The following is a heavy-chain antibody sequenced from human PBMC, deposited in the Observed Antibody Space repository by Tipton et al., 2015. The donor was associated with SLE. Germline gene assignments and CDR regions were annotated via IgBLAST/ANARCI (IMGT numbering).Heavy chain of an antibody. CDR3: ARVRGVVPNWFDP. CDR1: GGSISSGSYY. V-gene: IGHV4-61*09. D-gene: IGHD2-2*01. J-gene: IGHJ5*02. CDR2: IYTSGST. Sequence: TLSLTCTVSGGSISSGSYYWSWIRQPAGKGLEWIGYIYTSGSTNYNPSLKSRVTISVDTSKNQFSLKLSSVTAADTAVYYCARVRGVVPNWFDPWGQGTLVTVSS.